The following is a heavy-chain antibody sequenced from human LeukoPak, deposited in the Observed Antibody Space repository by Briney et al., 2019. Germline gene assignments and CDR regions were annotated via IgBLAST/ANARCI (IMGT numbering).Heavy chain of an antibody. CDR2: IYYSGST. D-gene: IGHD3-9*01. Sequence: SETLSLTCTVSGGSISSSSYYWGWIRQPPGKGLEWIGSIYYSGSTYYNPSLKSRVTISVDTSKNQFSLKPSSVTAADTAVYYCARQGEYYDILTGRNWFDPWGQGTLVTVSS. CDR1: GGSISSSSYY. J-gene: IGHJ5*02. V-gene: IGHV4-39*01. CDR3: ARQGEYYDILTGRNWFDP.